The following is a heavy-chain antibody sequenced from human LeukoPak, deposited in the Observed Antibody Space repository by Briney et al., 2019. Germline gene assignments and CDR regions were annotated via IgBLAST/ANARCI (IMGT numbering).Heavy chain of an antibody. V-gene: IGHV1-2*02. CDR2: INPNSGDT. J-gene: IGHJ4*02. Sequence: ASVKVSCKASGYTFTDDYMHWVRQAPGQGLEWMGWINPNSGDTNYAQQFQGRVTMTRDTSISTAYMELSWLRSDDTAVYYCARHGVVVHDYWGQGTLVTVSS. CDR3: ARHGVVVHDY. CDR1: GYTFTDDY. D-gene: IGHD3-22*01.